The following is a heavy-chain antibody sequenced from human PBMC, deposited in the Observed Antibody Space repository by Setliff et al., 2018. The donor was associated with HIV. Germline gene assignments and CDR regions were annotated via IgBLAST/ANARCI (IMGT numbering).Heavy chain of an antibody. CDR3: TTDGLTDAFDI. Sequence: GGSLRLSCAASGFTFSGHYMDWVRQAPGRGLEWVGRTRNKANSYTTEYAASVKGRFTISRDDSKNTLYLQMNSLKTEDTAVYYCTTDGLTDAFDIWGQGTMVTVSS. V-gene: IGHV3-72*01. CDR2: TRNKANSYTT. J-gene: IGHJ3*02. CDR1: GFTFSGHY.